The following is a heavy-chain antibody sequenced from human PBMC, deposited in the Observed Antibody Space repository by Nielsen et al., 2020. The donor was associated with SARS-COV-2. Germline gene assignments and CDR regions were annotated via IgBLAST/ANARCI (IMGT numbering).Heavy chain of an antibody. CDR3: ARDLPILEWLLLSYGMDV. CDR1: GFTFSSYW. D-gene: IGHD3-3*01. J-gene: IGHJ6*02. CDR2: INSDGSST. V-gene: IGHV3-74*01. Sequence: GGSLRLSCAASGFTFSSYWMHWVRQAPGKGLVWVSRINSDGSSTSYADSVKGRFTISRDNAKNTLYLQMNSLRAEDTAVYYCARDLPILEWLLLSYGMDVWGQGTTVTVSS.